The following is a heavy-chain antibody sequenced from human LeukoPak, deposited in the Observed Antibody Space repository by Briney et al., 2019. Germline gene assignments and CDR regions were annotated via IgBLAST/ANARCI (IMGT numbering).Heavy chain of an antibody. V-gene: IGHV3-7*01. Sequence: GGSLRLSCAASGFTFTTYWMSWVRQAPGKGLEWVANIKQDGSEKYYVDSVEGRFTISRDNAKNSLYLQMDSLRAEDTAIYYCARGCSGGSCYESKFDPWGQGTLVTVSS. D-gene: IGHD2-15*01. CDR3: ARGCSGGSCYESKFDP. CDR1: GFTFTTYW. CDR2: IKQDGSEK. J-gene: IGHJ5*02.